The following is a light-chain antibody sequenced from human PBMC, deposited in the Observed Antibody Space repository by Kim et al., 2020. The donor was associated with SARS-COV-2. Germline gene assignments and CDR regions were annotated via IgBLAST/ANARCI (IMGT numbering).Light chain of an antibody. CDR3: AAWDDSLNGPV. J-gene: IGLJ2*01. CDR1: SSNIGSNT. CDR2: SNN. Sequence: QSVLTQPPSASGTPGQRVTISCSGSSSNIGSNTVNWYQQLPGTAPKLLTYSNNQRPSGVPDRFSGSKSGTSASLAISGLQSEDEADYYCAAWDDSLNGPVFGGGTQLIV. V-gene: IGLV1-44*01.